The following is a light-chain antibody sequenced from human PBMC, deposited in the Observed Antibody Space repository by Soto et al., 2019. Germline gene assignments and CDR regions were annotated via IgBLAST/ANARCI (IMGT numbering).Light chain of an antibody. CDR1: QSVSSY. CDR2: DAS. V-gene: IGKV3-11*01. Sequence: EIVLTQSQATMSLSGEGRAILSCRASQSVSSYLAWYQQKPGQAPRLLIYDASNRATGIPDRFSGSRSGTDFTLTIRRLESEDLAVYYCQQGSNWPAGTVGRGNKGDIK. J-gene: IGKJ3*01. CDR3: QQGSNWPAGT.